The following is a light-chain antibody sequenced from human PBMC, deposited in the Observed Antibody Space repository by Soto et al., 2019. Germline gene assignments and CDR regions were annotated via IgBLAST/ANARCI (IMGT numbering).Light chain of an antibody. CDR2: SNN. V-gene: IGLV1-44*01. J-gene: IGLJ2*01. CDR3: GTWDSSLSAGV. Sequence: QSVLTQPPSASGTPGQRVTISCSGSSSNIGSNTVNWYQQLPGTAPKLLIYSNNQRPSGVPDRFSGSKSGTSASLAISGLQSEDEADYYCGTWDSSLSAGVFGGGPKVTVL. CDR1: SSNIGSNT.